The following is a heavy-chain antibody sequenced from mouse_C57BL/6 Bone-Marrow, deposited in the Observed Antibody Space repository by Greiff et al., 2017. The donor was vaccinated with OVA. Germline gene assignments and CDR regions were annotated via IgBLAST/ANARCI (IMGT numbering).Heavy chain of an antibody. CDR2: INPYNGGT. V-gene: IGHV1-19*01. Sequence: EVKLQESGPVLVKPGASVKMSCKASGYTFTDYYMNWVKQSHGKSLEWIGVINPYNGGTSYNQKFKGKATLTVDKSSSTAYMELNSLTSEDSAVYYCARRVLGPFAYWGQGTLVTVSA. CDR3: ARRVLGPFAY. J-gene: IGHJ3*01. CDR1: GYTFTDYY. D-gene: IGHD4-1*01.